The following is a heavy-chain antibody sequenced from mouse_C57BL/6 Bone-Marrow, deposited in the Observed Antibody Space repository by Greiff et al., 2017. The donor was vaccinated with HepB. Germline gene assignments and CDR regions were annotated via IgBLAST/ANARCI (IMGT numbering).Heavy chain of an antibody. J-gene: IGHJ2*01. Sequence: VMLVESGAELARPGASVKLSCKASGYTFTSYGISWVKQRTGQGLEWIGEIYPRSGNTYYNEKFKGKATLTADKSSSTAYMELRSLTSEDSAVYFCARWLLAGFDYWGQGTTLTVSS. CDR3: ARWLLAGFDY. D-gene: IGHD2-3*01. CDR2: IYPRSGNT. V-gene: IGHV1-81*01. CDR1: GYTFTSYG.